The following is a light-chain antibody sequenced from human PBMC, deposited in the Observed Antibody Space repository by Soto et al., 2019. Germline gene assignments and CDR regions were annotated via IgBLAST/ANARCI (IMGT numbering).Light chain of an antibody. J-gene: IGKJ5*01. CDR3: QQYNNWPPIT. CDR2: GAS. V-gene: IGKV3-15*01. Sequence: EIVMTQSPATLSVSPGERATLSCRASQRVSSNLAWYQQKPGQAPRLLIYGASTRATGIPARFSGSGSGTDFTLTISSLQSEDFAVYYCQQYNNWPPITCGQGTRLEIK. CDR1: QRVSSN.